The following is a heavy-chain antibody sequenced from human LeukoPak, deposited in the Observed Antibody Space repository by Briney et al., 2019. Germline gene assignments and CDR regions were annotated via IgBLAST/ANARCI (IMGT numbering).Heavy chain of an antibody. Sequence: GGSLRLSCAASGFIFSNYDIHWVRHAPGKGLEWVSSIDTAGDTYYPDSVKGRFTISRDNSKNTLYLQMNSLRAEDTAVYYCAKDLVALGYSTSNTGPFDYWGQGTLVTVSS. CDR3: AKDLVALGYSTSNTGPFDY. CDR2: IDTAGDT. D-gene: IGHD6-6*01. CDR1: GFIFSNYD. J-gene: IGHJ4*02. V-gene: IGHV3-13*01.